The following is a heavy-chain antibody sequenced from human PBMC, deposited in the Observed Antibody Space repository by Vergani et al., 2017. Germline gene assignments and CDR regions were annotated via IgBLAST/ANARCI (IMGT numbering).Heavy chain of an antibody. V-gene: IGHV3-23*01. CDR1: GFTFSSYA. J-gene: IGHJ4*02. CDR3: AKDYSSSWYGGNFDY. Sequence: EVQLLESGGGLVQPGGSLRLSCAASGFTFSSYAMSWVRQAPGKGLAWVSAISGSGGSTYYADSVKGRFTISRDNSKNTLYLQMNSLRAEDTAVYYCAKDYSSSWYGGNFDYWGQGTLVTVSS. CDR2: ISGSGGST. D-gene: IGHD6-13*01.